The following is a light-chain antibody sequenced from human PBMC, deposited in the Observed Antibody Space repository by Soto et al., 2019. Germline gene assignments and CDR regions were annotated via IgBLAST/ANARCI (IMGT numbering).Light chain of an antibody. CDR1: STDIGMYNL. CDR3: KSYAGSNTYV. V-gene: IGLV2-23*01. Sequence: QSALTQPASVSGSPGQSITVSCTGTSTDIGMYNLVSWYRQYPGQAPQVLIYEAFKRPSGISNRFSASKSGNTASLTISGLQAEDEADYFCKSYAGSNTYVFGSGTQLTVL. CDR2: EAF. J-gene: IGLJ7*01.